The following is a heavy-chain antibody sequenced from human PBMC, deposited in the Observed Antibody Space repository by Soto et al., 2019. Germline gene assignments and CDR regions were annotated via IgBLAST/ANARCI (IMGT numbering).Heavy chain of an antibody. D-gene: IGHD6-13*01. V-gene: IGHV3-21*01. J-gene: IGHJ5*02. CDR1: GFTFSSYS. Sequence: EVQLVESGGGLVKPGGSLRLSCAASGFTFSSYSMNWVRQAPGKGQEWVSSISSSSSYIYYADSVKGRFTISRDNAKNSLYLQMNSLRAEDTAVYYCARGPYSSSWYESGGWFDPWGQGTLVTVSS. CDR3: ARGPYSSSWYESGGWFDP. CDR2: ISSSSSYI.